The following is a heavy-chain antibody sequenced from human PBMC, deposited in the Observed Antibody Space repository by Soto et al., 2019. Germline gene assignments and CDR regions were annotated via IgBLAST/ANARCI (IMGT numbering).Heavy chain of an antibody. CDR1: GGTFSSYA. CDR3: ARDPFSVVVITPYYYYGMDV. D-gene: IGHD3-22*01. Sequence: LVKVSCKASGGTFSSYAISWVRQAPGQGLEWMGGIIPIFGTANYAQKFQGRVTITADESTSTAYMELSSLRSEDTAVYYCARDPFSVVVITPYYYYGMDVWGQGTTVTVSS. CDR2: IIPIFGTA. V-gene: IGHV1-69*13. J-gene: IGHJ6*02.